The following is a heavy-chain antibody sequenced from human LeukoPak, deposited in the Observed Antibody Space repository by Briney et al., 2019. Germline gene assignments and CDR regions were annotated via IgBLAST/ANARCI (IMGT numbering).Heavy chain of an antibody. D-gene: IGHD3-10*01. CDR3: ARHPYGSGSYSHFGY. V-gene: IGHV4-59*08. CDR2: IYYSGST. Sequence: SETLSLTCTVSGGSISGYYWSWIRQPPGKGLEWIGYIYYSGSTNYSPSLKSRVTISVDTSKNQFSLKLNSVTAADTAVYYCARHPYGSGSYSHFGYWGQGTLVTVSS. J-gene: IGHJ4*02. CDR1: GGSISGYY.